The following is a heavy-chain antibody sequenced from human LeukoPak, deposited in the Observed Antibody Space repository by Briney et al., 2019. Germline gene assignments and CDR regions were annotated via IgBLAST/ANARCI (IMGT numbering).Heavy chain of an antibody. CDR1: GYTFTGYY. J-gene: IGHJ4*02. CDR3: ARSIGCYDSSGYHDY. CDR2: INPNSGGT. Sequence: GASVKVSCKASGYTFTGYYMHWVRQAPGQGLEWMGWINPNSGGTNYAQKFQGRVTMTRDTSISTAYMELSRLRSDDTAVYYCARSIGCYDSSGYHDYWGQGTLVTVSS. V-gene: IGHV1-2*02. D-gene: IGHD3-22*01.